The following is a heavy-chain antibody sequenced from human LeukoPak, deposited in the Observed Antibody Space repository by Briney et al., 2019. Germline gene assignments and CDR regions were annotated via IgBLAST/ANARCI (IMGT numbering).Heavy chain of an antibody. CDR1: GFTFSSYW. J-gene: IGHJ4*02. D-gene: IGHD4-17*01. Sequence: GGSLRLSCAASGFTFSSYWMSWVRQAPGKGLEWVANIKQDGSEKYYVDSVKGRFTISRDNAKNSLYLQMNSLRAEDTAVYYCARVQLGYGDYLYYFDYWGQGTLVTVSS. CDR2: IKQDGSEK. V-gene: IGHV3-7*01. CDR3: ARVQLGYGDYLYYFDY.